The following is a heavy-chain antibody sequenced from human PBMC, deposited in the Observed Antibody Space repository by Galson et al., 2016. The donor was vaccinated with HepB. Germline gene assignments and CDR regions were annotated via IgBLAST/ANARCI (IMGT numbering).Heavy chain of an antibody. Sequence: SLRLSCAASGFTFSTYAMSWVRQAPGKGLEWVSTISGRGGNTYYADSVKGRFTIARDNSKNTPYLQMNSLRAEDTAVYYCAKPTAPSWGEGDYWGQGTLVTVSS. V-gene: IGHV3-23*01. CDR1: GFTFSTYA. CDR2: ISGRGGNT. J-gene: IGHJ4*02. D-gene: IGHD3-16*01. CDR3: AKPTAPSWGEGDY.